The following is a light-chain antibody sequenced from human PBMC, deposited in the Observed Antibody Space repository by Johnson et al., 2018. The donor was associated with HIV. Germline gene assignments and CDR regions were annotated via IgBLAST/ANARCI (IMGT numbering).Light chain of an antibody. CDR3: GTWDTRLIVLYV. J-gene: IGLJ1*01. CDR1: SSNIGDNY. CDR2: ESN. Sequence: QSVLTQPPSVSAAPGQKVTISCSGSSSNIGDNYVSWYQQVPGTAPKLLIYESNKRPSGIPDRFSGSKSGTSATLGITGLQTGNEADYYCGTWDTRLIVLYVFGSGTKVTVL. V-gene: IGLV1-51*02.